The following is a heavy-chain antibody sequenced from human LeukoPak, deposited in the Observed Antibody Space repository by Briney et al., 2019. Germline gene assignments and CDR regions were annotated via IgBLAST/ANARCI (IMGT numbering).Heavy chain of an antibody. Sequence: QPGRSLRLSCAASGFTFSSYTMQWVRQAPGKGLEWVALISYDGSNKYYADSVKGRFTISRDNSKNTLYLQMNSLRAEDTAVYYCARDQSELSLFHWFDPWGQGTLVTVSS. CDR1: GFTFSSYT. V-gene: IGHV3-30-3*01. CDR2: ISYDGSNK. J-gene: IGHJ5*02. CDR3: ARDQSELSLFHWFDP. D-gene: IGHD3-16*02.